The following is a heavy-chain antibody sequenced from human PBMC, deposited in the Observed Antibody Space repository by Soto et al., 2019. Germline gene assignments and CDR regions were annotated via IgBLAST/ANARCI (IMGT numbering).Heavy chain of an antibody. CDR2: IHGGGNSA. CDR3: XXXXXXXXXXXXFDY. Sequence: EVQLLESGGDLVQPGRSLRLSCAASGFTFSGYXXSXXXXXXXXXXXXVSVIHGGGNSAYYADSVKGRFTISRDNSKXXXXXXXXXXXXXXXXXXXXXXXXXXXXXXXXFDYWGQGTLVTVSS. V-gene: IGHV3-23*01. CDR1: GFTFSGYX. J-gene: IGHJ4*02.